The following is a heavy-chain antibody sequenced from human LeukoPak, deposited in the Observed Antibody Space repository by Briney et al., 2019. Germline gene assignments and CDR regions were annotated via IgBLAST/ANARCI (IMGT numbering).Heavy chain of an antibody. CDR3: ARGGAAAGMSDY. CDR1: GGTFSSYD. CDR2: MNPNSGNT. D-gene: IGHD6-13*01. V-gene: IGHV1-8*03. J-gene: IGHJ4*02. Sequence: ASVKVSCKASGGTFSSYDINWVRQATGQGLEWMGWMNPNSGNTGYAQKFQGRVTITRNTSISTAYMELSSLRSEDTAVYYCARGGAAAGMSDYWGQGTLVTVSS.